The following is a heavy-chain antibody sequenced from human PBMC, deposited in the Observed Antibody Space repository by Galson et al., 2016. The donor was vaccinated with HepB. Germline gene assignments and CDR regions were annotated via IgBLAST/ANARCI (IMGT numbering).Heavy chain of an antibody. D-gene: IGHD3-10*01. V-gene: IGHV3-23*01. CDR3: AKVPSMVRGF. Sequence: SLRLSCAASGFTFGSYAMSWVRQAPGKGLEWVSYISSSGGMIFYADSVRGRFTISRDNSKNTLYLQMNSLRVEDTAVYYCAKVPSMVRGFWGQGTMVTVSS. CDR1: GFTFGSYA. J-gene: IGHJ3*01. CDR2: ISSSGGMI.